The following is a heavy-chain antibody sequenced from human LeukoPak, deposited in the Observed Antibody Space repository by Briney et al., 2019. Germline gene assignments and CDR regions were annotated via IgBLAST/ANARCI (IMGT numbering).Heavy chain of an antibody. Sequence: GGSLRLSCAASGFTVNSNYMSWVRQAPGKGLEWVSVIYSGGTTYYADSVKGRFTISRDNAKNSLYLQMNSLRAEDTAVYYCARECAGGSCYSDYWGQGTLVTVSS. CDR1: GFTVNSNY. CDR2: IYSGGTT. D-gene: IGHD2-15*01. CDR3: ARECAGGSCYSDY. J-gene: IGHJ4*02. V-gene: IGHV3-53*01.